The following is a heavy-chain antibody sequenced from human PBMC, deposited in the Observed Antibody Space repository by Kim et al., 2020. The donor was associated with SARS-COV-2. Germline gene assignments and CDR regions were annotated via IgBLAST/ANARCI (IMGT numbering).Heavy chain of an antibody. CDR2: T. CDR3: AKEVSGYPFDY. V-gene: IGHV3-23*01. J-gene: IGHJ4*02. Sequence: TYYADSVKGRFTISRDNSKNTLYLQMNSLRAEDTAVYYCAKEVSGYPFDYWGQGTLVTVSS. D-gene: IGHD6-25*01.